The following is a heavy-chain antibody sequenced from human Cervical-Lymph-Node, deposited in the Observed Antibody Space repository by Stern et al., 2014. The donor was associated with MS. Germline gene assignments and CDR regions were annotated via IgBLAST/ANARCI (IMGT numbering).Heavy chain of an antibody. CDR3: ATDGSDSSSWPFDL. J-gene: IGHJ2*01. CDR2: INLSDGDT. Sequence: QVQLVQSGAEVKKPGASVTVSCRTSGYTFIDYYIHWVRQAPGQGLEWMGIINLSDGDTNYAKKFQGRVTMTRDTSTNTAYMQLGSLTSEDTAVYYCATDGSDSSSWPFDLWGRGTLVTVSS. V-gene: IGHV1-46*01. D-gene: IGHD6-13*01. CDR1: GYTFIDYY.